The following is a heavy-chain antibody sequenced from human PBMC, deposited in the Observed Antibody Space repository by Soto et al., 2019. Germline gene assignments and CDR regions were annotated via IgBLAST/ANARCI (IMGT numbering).Heavy chain of an antibody. CDR2: MNPNSGNT. CDR3: ARYSYYGMDV. V-gene: IGHV1-8*01. Sequence: ASVKVSCKPSVYTFTRCVIIWVRQATGQGVEWMGWMNPNSGNTRYAQKLQGGVTMTRNTSIRTAYMERSSLSYEDTAGYYSARYSYYGMDVWGQGTTVTFSS. J-gene: IGHJ6*02. CDR1: VYTFTRCV.